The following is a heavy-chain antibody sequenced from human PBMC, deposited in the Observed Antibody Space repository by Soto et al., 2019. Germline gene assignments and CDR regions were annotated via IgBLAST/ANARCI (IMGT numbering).Heavy chain of an antibody. Sequence: QVHLVQSGAEVKKPGASVRLSCKTSNYNFTNYAITWVRQAPGQGLEWVGWISTYNGNTKSAQNLQGRVTMTTDTSTATAYMDLRALRSDDTAIYYCARMISSAADLWDQGALVTVSS. CDR2: ISTYNGNT. CDR1: NYNFTNYA. CDR3: ARMISSAADL. V-gene: IGHV1-18*01. J-gene: IGHJ5*02. D-gene: IGHD3-16*01.